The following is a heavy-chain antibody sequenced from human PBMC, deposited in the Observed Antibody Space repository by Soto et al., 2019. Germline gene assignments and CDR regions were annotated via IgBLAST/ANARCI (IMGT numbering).Heavy chain of an antibody. CDR2: IYYSGST. D-gene: IGHD3-10*01. Sequence: LSFTCTVSGGSISSGGYYCSWIRQHPGKGLQWIGYIYYSGSTYYNPSLKSRVTISVDTSKNQFSLKLSSVTAAYPAVYYCASVLMGIPMVRGASVRFDPWGQGTLVTVSS. CDR3: ASVLMGIPMVRGASVRFDP. V-gene: IGHV4-31*03. CDR1: GGSISSGGYY. J-gene: IGHJ5*02.